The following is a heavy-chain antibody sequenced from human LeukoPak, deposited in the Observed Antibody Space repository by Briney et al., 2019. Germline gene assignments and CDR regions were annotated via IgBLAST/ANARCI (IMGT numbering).Heavy chain of an antibody. CDR1: GFISDHA. CDR3: TKDVRAGGLDY. J-gene: IGHJ4*02. D-gene: IGHD2-15*01. Sequence: GGSLRLSCTASGFISDHAMHWVRQAPGKGLEWVSGIDWNSGRIGYGESVKGRFTVSRDNAKDSLYLQMNSLRVEDTAFYYCTKDVRAGGLDYWGPGTLVIVSS. CDR2: IDWNSGRI. V-gene: IGHV3-9*01.